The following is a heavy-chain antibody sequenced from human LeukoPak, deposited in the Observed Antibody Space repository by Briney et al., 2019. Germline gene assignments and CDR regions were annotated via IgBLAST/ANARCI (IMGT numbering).Heavy chain of an antibody. CDR2: INQDGSER. CDR1: VFTVSSVW. Sequence: GGSLRLSGAASVFTVSSVWMGWGRLAPGKGLEWVAKINQDGSERYYADSVKGRFTISRDNAKNSLSLEMNSLRAEDTAVYYCARDRWDLDYWGQGTLVTVSS. CDR3: ARDRWDLDY. V-gene: IGHV3-7*01. D-gene: IGHD1-26*01. J-gene: IGHJ4*02.